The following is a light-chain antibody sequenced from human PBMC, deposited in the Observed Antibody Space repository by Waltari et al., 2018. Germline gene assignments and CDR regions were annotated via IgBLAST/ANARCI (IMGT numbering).Light chain of an antibody. V-gene: IGLV3-25*03. CDR3: QSADSSGTPVI. CDR2: KDS. Sequence: SFELTQPPSVSVSPGQTASITCSGNTLPKQYAYWYQQKPGQDPVLIMYKDSERPSGIPERFSGSSSGTTVTLTISGVQAEDEADYYCQSADSSGTPVIFGGGTKLTVL. J-gene: IGLJ2*01. CDR1: TLPKQY.